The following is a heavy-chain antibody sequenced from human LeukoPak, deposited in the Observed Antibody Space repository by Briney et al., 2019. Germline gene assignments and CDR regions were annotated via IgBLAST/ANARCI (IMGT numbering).Heavy chain of an antibody. V-gene: IGHV1-18*01. CDR1: GGTLSSYG. D-gene: IGHD1-26*01. J-gene: IGHJ4*02. CDR3: ARSPSGSYPFDY. CDR2: ISAYNGNT. Sequence: GASVKVSCKASGGTLSSYGISWVRQAPGQGLEWMGWISAYNGNTNYAQKLQGRVTMTTDTSTSTAYMELSSLRSEDTAVYYCARSPSGSYPFDYWGQGTLVTVSS.